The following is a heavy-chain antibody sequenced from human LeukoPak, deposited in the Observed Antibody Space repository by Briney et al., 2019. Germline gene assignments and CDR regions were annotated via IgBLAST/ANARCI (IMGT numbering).Heavy chain of an antibody. J-gene: IGHJ5*02. CDR2: IYTSGST. Sequence: SETLSLTCTVSGGSISSGSYYWSWIRQPAGKGLEWIGRIYTSGSTNYNPSLKSRVTISVDTSKNQFSLKLSSVTAADTAVYYCARDSGIWVTTVRRNWFDPWGQGTLVTVSS. D-gene: IGHD4-17*01. CDR1: GGSISSGSYY. V-gene: IGHV4-61*02. CDR3: ARDSGIWVTTVRRNWFDP.